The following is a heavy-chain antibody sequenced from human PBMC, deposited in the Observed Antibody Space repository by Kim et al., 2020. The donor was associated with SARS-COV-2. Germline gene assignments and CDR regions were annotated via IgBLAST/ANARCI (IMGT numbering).Heavy chain of an antibody. V-gene: IGHV5-51*01. D-gene: IGHD6-13*01. J-gene: IGHJ4*02. CDR2: IYPGDSDT. CDR3: ARPGRIAAAGGGFDY. Sequence: GESLKISCKGSGYSFTSYWIGWVRQMPGKGLEWMGIIYPGDSDTRYSPSFQGQVTISADKSISTAYLQWSSLKASDTAMYYCARPGRIAAAGGGFDYWGQGTLVTVSS. CDR1: GYSFTSYW.